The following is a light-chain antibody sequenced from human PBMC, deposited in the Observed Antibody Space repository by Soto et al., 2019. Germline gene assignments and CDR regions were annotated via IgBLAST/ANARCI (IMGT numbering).Light chain of an antibody. CDR3: QSYDISLSAFHV. V-gene: IGLV1-40*01. J-gene: IGLJ1*01. Sequence: QSVLTQPPSVSGAPGQRVTISCTGSISNIGAGYDVHWYQQLPGTVPKVLIYGNSNRPSGVPDRFSGSKSGTSASLAITGLQAEDEADYYCQSYDISLSAFHVFRPGTKVTVL. CDR2: GNS. CDR1: ISNIGAGYD.